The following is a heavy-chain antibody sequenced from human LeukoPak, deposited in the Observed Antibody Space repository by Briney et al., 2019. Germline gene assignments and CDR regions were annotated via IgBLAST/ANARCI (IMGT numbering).Heavy chain of an antibody. J-gene: IGHJ4*02. Sequence: EASVKVSCKASGYTFTSYGISWVRQAPGQGLEWMGWISAYNGNTNYAQKLQGRVTMTTDTSTSTAYMELRSLRSDDTAVYYCARKIFRAGYGGYVVYYFDYWGQGTLVTVSS. CDR3: ARKIFRAGYGGYVVYYFDY. D-gene: IGHD4-23*01. CDR2: ISAYNGNT. V-gene: IGHV1-18*01. CDR1: GYTFTSYG.